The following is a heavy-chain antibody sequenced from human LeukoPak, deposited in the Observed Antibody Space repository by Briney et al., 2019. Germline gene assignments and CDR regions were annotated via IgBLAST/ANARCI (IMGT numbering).Heavy chain of an antibody. D-gene: IGHD2-21*02. J-gene: IGHJ4*02. CDR2: INAGNGNT. V-gene: IGHV1-3*01. Sequence: ASVKVSCKASGYTFTSYAMHWVRQAPGQRREWMGWINAGNGNTKYSQKFQGRVTITRDTSASTAYMELSSLRSEDTAVYYCARATRGVVTASTFDYWGQGTLVTVSS. CDR1: GYTFTSYA. CDR3: ARATRGVVTASTFDY.